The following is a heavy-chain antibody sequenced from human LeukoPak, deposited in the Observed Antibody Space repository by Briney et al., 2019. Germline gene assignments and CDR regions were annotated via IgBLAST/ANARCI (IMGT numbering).Heavy chain of an antibody. J-gene: IGHJ5*02. CDR2: INPSGGST. D-gene: IGHD2-15*01. Sequence: GASVKVSCKASGYTFTNYYMHWVRQAPGQGLEWMGIINPSGGSTSYAQKFQGRVTMTRDTSTSTVYMELSSLRSEDTAVYYCAAAPPQEGWFDPWGQGTLVTVSS. CDR3: AAAPPQEGWFDP. V-gene: IGHV1-46*01. CDR1: GYTFTNYY.